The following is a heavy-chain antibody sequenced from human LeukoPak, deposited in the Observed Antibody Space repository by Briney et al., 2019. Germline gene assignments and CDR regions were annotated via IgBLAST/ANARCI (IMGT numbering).Heavy chain of an antibody. CDR2: IYGSDDKT. D-gene: IGHD7-27*01. V-gene: IGHV3-23*01. J-gene: IGHJ4*02. CDR1: GFTFSNYA. CDR3: ARDDNWGFDY. Sequence: GGSLRLSCVASGFTFSNYAMSWVRQAPGKGLELVSGIYGSDDKTVYGDAVKGRFTISRDNSKNTLYLQMNSLRADDTAFYYCARDDNWGFDYWGQGALVTVSS.